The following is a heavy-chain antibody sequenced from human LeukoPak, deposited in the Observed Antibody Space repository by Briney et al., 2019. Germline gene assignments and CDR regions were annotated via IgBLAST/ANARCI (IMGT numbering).Heavy chain of an antibody. D-gene: IGHD3-3*01. V-gene: IGHV7-4-1*02. CDR1: GYTFTSYA. CDR3: ARERKDYDFWSVSSDYYYGMDV. J-gene: IGHJ6*02. Sequence: ASVKVSCKASGYTFTSYAMNWVRQAPGEGLEWMGWINTSTGNPTYAPGFTGRFVFSLDTSVSTAYLQISSLKAEDTAVYYCARERKDYDFWSVSSDYYYGMDVWGQGTTVTVSS. CDR2: INTSTGNP.